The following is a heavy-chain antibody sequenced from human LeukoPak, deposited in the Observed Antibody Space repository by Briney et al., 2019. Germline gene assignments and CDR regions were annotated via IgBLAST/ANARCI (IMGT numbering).Heavy chain of an antibody. Sequence: ASVKVSCKASGYSFSYFGINWVRQAPGQGLEWMGWINCYNGNTNYAQKSEGRLTLTTDTATSSVYMELRNLRSDDTAVYYCARGLDAAAGLANFDYWGQGTLVTVSS. D-gene: IGHD6-25*01. V-gene: IGHV1-18*01. CDR2: INCYNGNT. CDR1: GYSFSYFG. CDR3: ARGLDAAAGLANFDY. J-gene: IGHJ4*02.